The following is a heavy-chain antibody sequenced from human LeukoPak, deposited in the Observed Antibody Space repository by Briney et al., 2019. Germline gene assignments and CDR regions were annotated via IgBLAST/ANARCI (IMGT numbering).Heavy chain of an antibody. V-gene: IGHV1-24*01. Sequence: ASVKVSCTVSGYTLTELSMHWVRQAPGKGLEWMGGFDLEDGETIYAQKFQGRVTMTEDTSTDTAYMELGSLRSEDTAVYYCATVIQVPAGWDYWGQGTLVTVSS. CDR1: GYTLTELS. CDR2: FDLEDGET. CDR3: ATVIQVPAGWDY. J-gene: IGHJ4*02. D-gene: IGHD2-2*01.